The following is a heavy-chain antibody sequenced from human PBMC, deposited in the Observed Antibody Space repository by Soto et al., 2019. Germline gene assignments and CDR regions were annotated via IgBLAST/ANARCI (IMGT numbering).Heavy chain of an antibody. J-gene: IGHJ3*02. CDR3: AREPITMIVVVISPDAFDI. CDR1: GYTFTSYY. D-gene: IGHD3-22*01. Sequence: QVQLVQSGAEVKKPGASVKVSCKASGYTFTSYYMHWVRQAPGQGLEWMGIINPSGGSTSYAQKCQGGVTMTRDTSTSTVYMELSSLRSEDTAVYYCAREPITMIVVVISPDAFDIWGQGTMVTVSS. V-gene: IGHV1-46*01. CDR2: INPSGGST.